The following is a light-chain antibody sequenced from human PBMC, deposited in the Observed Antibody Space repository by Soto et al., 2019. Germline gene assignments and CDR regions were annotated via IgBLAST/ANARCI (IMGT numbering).Light chain of an antibody. J-gene: IGKJ5*01. Sequence: DIQMTHSPSSLSASVGDRVTSTCXASQSISSYLNWYQQKPGKAPKLLIYAASSLQSGVPSRFSGSGSGTDFTLTISSLQPEDFATYYCQQSYSTPITFGQGTRLEI. CDR3: QQSYSTPIT. CDR1: QSISSY. V-gene: IGKV1-39*01. CDR2: AAS.